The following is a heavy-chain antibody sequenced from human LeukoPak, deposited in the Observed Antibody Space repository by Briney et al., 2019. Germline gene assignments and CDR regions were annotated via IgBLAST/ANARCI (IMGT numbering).Heavy chain of an antibody. V-gene: IGHV3-30*02. D-gene: IGHD6-13*01. J-gene: IGHJ6*03. CDR3: ARDRFGAAAGTPYIYYYYYYMDV. Sequence: PGGSLRLSCAASGFTFSSYGMHWVRQAPGKGLEWVAFIRYDGSNKYYADSVKGRFTISRDNSKNTLYLQMNSLRAEDTAVYYCARDRFGAAAGTPYIYYYYYYMDVWGKGTTVTVSS. CDR2: IRYDGSNK. CDR1: GFTFSSYG.